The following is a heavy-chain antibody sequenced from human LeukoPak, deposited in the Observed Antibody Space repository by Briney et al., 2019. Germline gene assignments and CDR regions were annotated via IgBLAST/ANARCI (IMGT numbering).Heavy chain of an antibody. CDR1: GGSFSGYY. Sequence: ASETLSLTCAVYGGSFSGYYWSWIRQPPGKGPEWIGEINHCGSTNYNPSLKSRVTISVDTSKNQFSLRLTSVTAADTAVYYCARQTGSGLFILPGGQGTLVTVSS. CDR3: ARQTGSGLFILP. D-gene: IGHD3/OR15-3a*01. CDR2: INHCGST. V-gene: IGHV4-34*01. J-gene: IGHJ4*02.